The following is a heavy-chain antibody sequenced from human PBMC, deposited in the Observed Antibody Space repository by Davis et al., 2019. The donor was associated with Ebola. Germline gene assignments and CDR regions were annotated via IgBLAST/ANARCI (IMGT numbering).Heavy chain of an antibody. CDR3: AKPGYSGYDYPLDN. Sequence: PGGSLRLSCEGTGFTFSSYAMSWVRQAPGKGLEWVSGIGGSDGSTYYADSVKGRFTISRDNSKNTMYLEMNSLRDEDTALYYCAKPGYSGYDYPLDNWGQGTLVTVSS. CDR2: IGGSDGST. D-gene: IGHD5-12*01. CDR1: GFTFSSYA. J-gene: IGHJ4*02. V-gene: IGHV3-23*01.